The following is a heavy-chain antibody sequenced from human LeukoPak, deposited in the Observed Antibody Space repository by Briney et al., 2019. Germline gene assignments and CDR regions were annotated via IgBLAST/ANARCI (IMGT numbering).Heavy chain of an antibody. CDR1: GGSISGYV. CDR3: ARAGDFARNQRAYYMDV. Sequence: SETLSLTCTVSGGSISGYVWSWIRQPAGKGLEWIGRIYSSGTSNYNPSLKSRVTMSVDTSKNQFSLKVTSVTAADTAVYYCARAGDFARNQRAYYMDVWGKGTTITVSS. CDR2: IYSSGTS. D-gene: IGHD3-16*01. V-gene: IGHV4-4*07. J-gene: IGHJ6*03.